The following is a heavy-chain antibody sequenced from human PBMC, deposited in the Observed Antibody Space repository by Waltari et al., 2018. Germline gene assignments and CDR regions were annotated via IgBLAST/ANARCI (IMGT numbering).Heavy chain of an antibody. V-gene: IGHV4-30-2*01. CDR3: ARGYYYDSSGYYPFDY. J-gene: IGHJ4*02. CDR1: GGSISSGGYS. CDR2: IYHSGRT. Sequence: QLQLQESGSGLVKPSQTLSLTCAVSGGSISSGGYSWSWIRQPPGKGLEWIGYIYHSGRTYYNPSLKSRVTISVDRSKNQFSLKLSSVTAADTAVYYCARGYYYDSSGYYPFDYWGQGTLVTVSS. D-gene: IGHD3-22*01.